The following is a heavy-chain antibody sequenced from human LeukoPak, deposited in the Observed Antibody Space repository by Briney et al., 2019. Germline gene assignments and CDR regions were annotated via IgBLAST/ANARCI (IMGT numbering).Heavy chain of an antibody. CDR1: GFTFSSYG. J-gene: IGHJ6*02. CDR3: AKGGIFWSGYYSEVHYGMDV. D-gene: IGHD3-3*01. V-gene: IGHV3-30*18. Sequence: PGGSLRLSCAASGFTFSSYGMHWVRQAPGKGLEWVAVISYDGSNKYYADSVKGRFTISRDNSKNTLYLQMNSLRAEDTAVYYCAKGGIFWSGYYSEVHYGMDVWGQGTTVTVSS. CDR2: ISYDGSNK.